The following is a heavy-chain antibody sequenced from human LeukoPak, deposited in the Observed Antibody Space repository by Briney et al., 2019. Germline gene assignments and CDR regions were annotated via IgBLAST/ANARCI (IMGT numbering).Heavy chain of an antibody. D-gene: IGHD4/OR15-4a*01. CDR1: GFTFRNYG. Sequence: GGSLRLSCAASGFTFRNYGMNWVRQAPGKGLEWVSFIYSDNTHYSDSVKGRFTISRDNSKNTLYLQMNSLRAEDTAVYYCARRAGAYSHPSDSWGQGTLVTVSS. V-gene: IGHV3-53*01. J-gene: IGHJ4*02. CDR3: ARRAGAYSHPSDS. CDR2: IYSDNT.